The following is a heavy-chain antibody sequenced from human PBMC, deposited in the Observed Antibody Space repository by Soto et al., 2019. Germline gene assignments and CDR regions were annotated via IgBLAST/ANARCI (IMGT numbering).Heavy chain of an antibody. Sequence: AQLLNSGGDLVQPGGSLRLSCVGSPFPFPTYARNWVRQAPGKGLERVSTISRSGDSTYYADSVKGQFSISRDNSKTKLYLQMNSLRVEDTAIYYCENGRWDRHDAFDIWGQGTLITVSS. CDR1: PFPFPTYA. D-gene: IGHD1-26*01. CDR3: ENGRWDRHDAFDI. CDR2: ISRSGDST. V-gene: IGHV3-23*01. J-gene: IGHJ3*02.